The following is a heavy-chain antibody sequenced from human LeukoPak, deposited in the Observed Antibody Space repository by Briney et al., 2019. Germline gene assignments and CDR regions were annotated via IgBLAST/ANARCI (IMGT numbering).Heavy chain of an antibody. CDR3: ARTPTYCSSTSCYDDP. CDR2: IIPIFGTA. CDR1: GGTFSSYA. D-gene: IGHD2-2*01. Sequence: ASVEVSCKASGGTFSSYAISWVRQAPGQGLEWMGGIIPIFGTANYAQKFQGRVTITGDESTSTAYMELSSLRSEDTAVYYCARTPTYCSSTSCYDDPWGQGTLVTVSS. J-gene: IGHJ5*02. V-gene: IGHV1-69*13.